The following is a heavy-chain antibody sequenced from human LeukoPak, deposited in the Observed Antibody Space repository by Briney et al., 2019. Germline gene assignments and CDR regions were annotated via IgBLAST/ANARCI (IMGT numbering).Heavy chain of an antibody. CDR3: ASSEGATYYDILTGMPPDY. D-gene: IGHD3-9*01. J-gene: IGHJ4*02. V-gene: IGHV1-18*01. CDR2: ISAYNGNT. CDR1: GYTFTSYG. Sequence: GASVKVSCKASGYTFTSYGISWVRQAPGQGLGWMGWISAYNGNTNYAQKLQGRVTMTTDTSTSTAYMELRRLRSDDTAVYYCASSEGATYYDILTGMPPDYWGQGTLVTVSS.